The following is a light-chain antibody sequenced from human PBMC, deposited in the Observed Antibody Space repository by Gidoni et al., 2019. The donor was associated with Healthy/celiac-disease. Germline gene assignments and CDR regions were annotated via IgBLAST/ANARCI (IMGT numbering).Light chain of an antibody. CDR3: QQYGSSPT. Sequence: EIVLTQSPRTLSLSPGESATLSCRASQSVSSSHLAWYQQKPGQAPRLLIYGASSRAAGIPDRFSGSGSGTDFTLTISRLEPEDFAVYYCQQYGSSPTFGPGTKVDIK. CDR2: GAS. V-gene: IGKV3-20*01. CDR1: QSVSSSH. J-gene: IGKJ3*01.